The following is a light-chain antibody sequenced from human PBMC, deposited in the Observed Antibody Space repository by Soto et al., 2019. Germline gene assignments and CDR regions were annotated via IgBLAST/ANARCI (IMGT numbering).Light chain of an antibody. J-gene: IGKJ1*01. Sequence: DIVMTQSPDSLAVSLGERATINCKSSQTILYSPNNKNYSAWYQKTAGQPPKLLISWASTRESGVPDRFSGSGSGTDFTLTISSLQAEDAAVYYCQHYYDTPRTFGQGTKVEFK. CDR1: QTILYSPNNKNY. CDR2: WAS. CDR3: QHYYDTPRT. V-gene: IGKV4-1*01.